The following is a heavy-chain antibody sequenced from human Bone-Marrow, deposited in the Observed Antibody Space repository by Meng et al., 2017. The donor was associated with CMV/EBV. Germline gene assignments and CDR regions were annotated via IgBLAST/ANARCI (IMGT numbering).Heavy chain of an antibody. J-gene: IGHJ2*01. CDR3: ARGTNPTNWYFDL. D-gene: IGHD1-1*01. V-gene: IGHV4-34*01. Sequence: GSLRLSCAVYGGSFSGYYWSWIRQPPGKGLEWIGEINHSGSTNYNPSLKSRVTISVDTSKNQFSLKLSSVTAADTAVYYCARGTNPTNWYFDLWGRGTLVTVSS. CDR1: GGSFSGYY. CDR2: INHSGST.